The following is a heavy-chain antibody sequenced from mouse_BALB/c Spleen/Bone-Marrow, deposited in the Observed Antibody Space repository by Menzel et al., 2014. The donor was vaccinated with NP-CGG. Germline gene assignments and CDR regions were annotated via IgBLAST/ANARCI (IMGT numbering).Heavy chain of an antibody. V-gene: IGHV4-1*02. J-gene: IGHJ2*01. CDR2: INPDSRTI. D-gene: IGHD1-1*01. Sequence: EVHLVESGGGLAQPGGSLKLSCAASGFDFSRYWMSWVRQAPGKGLEWIGEINPDSRTINYSPSLKDKFIISRDNAKNTLYLRLNKVRSEDTALYYCARPDYYGYLNYWGQGTTLTVSS. CDR1: GFDFSRYW. CDR3: ARPDYYGYLNY.